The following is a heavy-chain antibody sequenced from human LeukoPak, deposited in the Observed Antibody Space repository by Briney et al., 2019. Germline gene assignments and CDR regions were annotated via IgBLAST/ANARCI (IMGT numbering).Heavy chain of an antibody. Sequence: PSETLSLTCTVSGGSISSSSYYWGWIRQPPGKGLEWIGSIYYSGSTYYNPSLKSRVTISVDTSKNQFSLKLSSVTAADTAMYYCARHVLDFRSSRTGVYYMDVWGKGTTVTVSS. CDR2: IYYSGST. V-gene: IGHV4-39*01. CDR3: ARHVLDFRSSRTGVYYMDV. D-gene: IGHD1-26*01. CDR1: GGSISSSSYY. J-gene: IGHJ6*03.